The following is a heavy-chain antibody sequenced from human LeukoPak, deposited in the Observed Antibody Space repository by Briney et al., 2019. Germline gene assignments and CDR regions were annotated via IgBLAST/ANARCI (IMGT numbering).Heavy chain of an antibody. Sequence: GGSLRLSCAASGFTFSSYGIHWVRQAPGKGLEWVANIKQDGSEKYYVDSVKGRFTISRDNAKNSLYLQMSSLRAEDTAVYYCARDYGDTYKYDSNGFDYWGQGTLVTVSS. D-gene: IGHD3-22*01. CDR3: ARDYGDTYKYDSNGFDY. CDR1: GFTFSSYG. CDR2: IKQDGSEK. J-gene: IGHJ4*02. V-gene: IGHV3-7*01.